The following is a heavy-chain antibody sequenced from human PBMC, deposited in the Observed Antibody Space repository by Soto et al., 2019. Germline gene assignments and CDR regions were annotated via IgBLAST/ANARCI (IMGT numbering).Heavy chain of an antibody. Sequence: SETLSLTCAVSGGSISSSNWWSWVRQPPGKGLEWIGEIYHSGSTNNNPSLKSRVTISVDKSKNQFSLKLSSMTAADTAVYYCARAAMGGSSWPFDYWGQGTLVTLSS. CDR3: ARAAMGGSSWPFDY. V-gene: IGHV4-4*02. CDR1: GGSISSSNW. J-gene: IGHJ4*02. D-gene: IGHD6-13*01. CDR2: IYHSGST.